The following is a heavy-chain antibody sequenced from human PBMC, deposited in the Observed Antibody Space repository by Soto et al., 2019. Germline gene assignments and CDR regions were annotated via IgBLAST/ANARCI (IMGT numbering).Heavy chain of an antibody. CDR3: ARVAHQYLDY. V-gene: IGHV1-46*01. Sequence: ASVKVSCKTSGYTFTNYHIHWVRQAPGQGLEWLGIINPSDGGTGYAQKFQGRVTMTRDTSTSTVYMDMSSLRSEDTAVYYCARVAHQYLDYWVRGTLVSVSA. CDR1: GYTFTNYH. J-gene: IGHJ4*02. CDR2: INPSDGGT. D-gene: IGHD5-12*01.